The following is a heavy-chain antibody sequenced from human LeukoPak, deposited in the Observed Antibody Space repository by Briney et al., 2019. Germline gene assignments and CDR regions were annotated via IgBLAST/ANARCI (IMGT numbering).Heavy chain of an antibody. CDR2: LSYDDTNE. Sequence: GGSLRLSCAASEFIFTIYAMHLIRQAPGKGLEWVAILSYDDTNEYYADSVAGRFTISRDNSKNTLYLQMNSLRPYDTAVYYCTVDRRDGNNLDFHFDYWGQGTLVTVSS. CDR3: TVDRRDGNNLDFHFDY. CDR1: EFIFTIYA. V-gene: IGHV3-30*04. J-gene: IGHJ4*02. D-gene: IGHD5-24*01.